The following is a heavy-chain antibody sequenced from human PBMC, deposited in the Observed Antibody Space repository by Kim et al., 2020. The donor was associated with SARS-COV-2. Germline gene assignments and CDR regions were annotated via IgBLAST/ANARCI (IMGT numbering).Heavy chain of an antibody. D-gene: IGHD3-16*01. CDR2: IYSDGST. J-gene: IGHJ5*02. Sequence: GGSLRLSCAASGLIVSGNYMSWVRQAPGKGLEWVSVIYSDGSTPYIDSVTGRFTITRDNSKNTLYFQMNSRRGADTTVYYCAGVDLINWFDHWGQGTLVTVSA. CDR1: GLIVSGNY. V-gene: IGHV3-66*01. CDR3: AGVDLINWFDH.